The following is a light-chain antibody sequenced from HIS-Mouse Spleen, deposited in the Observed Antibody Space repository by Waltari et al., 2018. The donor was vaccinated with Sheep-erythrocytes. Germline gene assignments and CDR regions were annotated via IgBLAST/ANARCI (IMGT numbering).Light chain of an antibody. CDR3: QAWDSSTYV. V-gene: IGLV3-1*01. CDR1: KLGDKY. CDR2: QGS. Sequence: SYELTQPPSVSVSPGQTASIPCSGDKLGDKYACWYQQKPGQSPVLVIYQGSKRPSGIPGRFSGSNSGNTATLTISGTQAMDEADYYCQAWDSSTYVFGTGTKVTVL. J-gene: IGLJ1*01.